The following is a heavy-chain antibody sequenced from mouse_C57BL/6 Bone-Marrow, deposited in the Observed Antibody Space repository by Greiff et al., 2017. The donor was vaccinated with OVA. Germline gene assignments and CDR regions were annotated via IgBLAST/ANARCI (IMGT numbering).Heavy chain of an antibody. J-gene: IGHJ1*03. V-gene: IGHV1-69*01. CDR3: ASPGGYFDV. CDR2: IDPSDSYT. CDR1: GYTFTSYW. Sequence: VQLQQPGAELVMPGASVKLSCTASGYTFTSYWMHWVKQRPGQGLEWIGEIDPSDSYTNYNQKFKGKSTLTVDKSSSTAYMQLSSLTSEDSAVYYCASPGGYFDVWGTGTTVTVSS.